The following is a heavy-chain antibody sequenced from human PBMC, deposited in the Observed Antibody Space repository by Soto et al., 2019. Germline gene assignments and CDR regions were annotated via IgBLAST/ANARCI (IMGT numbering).Heavy chain of an antibody. J-gene: IGHJ4*02. CDR3: ARASTVTTWESDY. V-gene: IGHV4-31*03. CDR1: GGSISRLFYY. Sequence: SDTLSLTCTVSGGSISRLFYYWSWIRQHPGKGLEWIGYIYYSGSTYYNPSLKSRVTISVDTSKNQFSLKLSSVTAADTAVYYCARASTVTTWESDYWGQGTLVTVSS. CDR2: IYYSGST. D-gene: IGHD4-17*01.